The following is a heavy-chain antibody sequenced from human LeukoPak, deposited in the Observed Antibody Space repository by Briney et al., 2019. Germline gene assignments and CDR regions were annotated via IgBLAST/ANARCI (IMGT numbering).Heavy chain of an antibody. V-gene: IGHV3-30*02. Sequence: PGGSLRLSCAASGFTFSGYGMHWVRQAPGKGLEWVAFIRYDGSNKYYADSVKGRFTISRDNSKNTLYLQMNSLRAEDAAVYYCAKEDELHLYYFDYWGQGTLVTVSS. D-gene: IGHD2-15*01. CDR3: AKEDELHLYYFDY. J-gene: IGHJ4*02. CDR2: IRYDGSNK. CDR1: GFTFSGYG.